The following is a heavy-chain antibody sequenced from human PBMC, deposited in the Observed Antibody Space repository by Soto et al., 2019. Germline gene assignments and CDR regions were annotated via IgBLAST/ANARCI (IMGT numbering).Heavy chain of an antibody. V-gene: IGHV1-2*04. CDR2: INVNSGGT. D-gene: IGHD3-16*02. CDR1: GYTFTGNY. J-gene: IGHJ4*02. Sequence: QVQLVQSGAEVKKPGASVKVSCKASGYTFTGNYMHWVRQAPGQGFEWMGWINVNSGGTKYAQKFQGWVTMTRDTSISKAYMELSRLRSDDTAVYYCARGDKLSLYPQLDYWGQGTLVTVSS. CDR3: ARGDKLSLYPQLDY.